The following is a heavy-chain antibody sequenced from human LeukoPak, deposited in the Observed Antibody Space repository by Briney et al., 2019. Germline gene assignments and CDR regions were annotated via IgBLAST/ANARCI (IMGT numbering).Heavy chain of an antibody. CDR1: GFAFSRYG. D-gene: IGHD2-2*01. CDR2: IWFDATEK. CDR3: VRGQSTLGYFQE. J-gene: IGHJ1*01. V-gene: IGHV3-33*08. Sequence: GRSLRLSCAASGFAFSRYGMHWVRQASGKGLEWVAMIWFDATEKYYVDSVKGRFTISRDNSKNTLYLQMNSLRVEDTAVYYCVRGQSTLGYFQEWGQGTPVTVSS.